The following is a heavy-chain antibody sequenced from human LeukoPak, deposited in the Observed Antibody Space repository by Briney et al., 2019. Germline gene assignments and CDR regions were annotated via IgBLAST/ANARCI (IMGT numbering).Heavy chain of an antibody. D-gene: IGHD5-18*01. CDR2: ISGSAHKI. Sequence: GGSLRLSCVASGSTFSNYAVSWVRQAPEKGLDWVSVISGSAHKIRYADSVKGRFTISRDNSENIVYLQMNNLRVEDTAVYYCAGRPTGYSSGYIHWGQGTLVTVSS. J-gene: IGHJ4*02. V-gene: IGHV3-23*01. CDR1: GSTFSNYA. CDR3: AGRPTGYSSGYIH.